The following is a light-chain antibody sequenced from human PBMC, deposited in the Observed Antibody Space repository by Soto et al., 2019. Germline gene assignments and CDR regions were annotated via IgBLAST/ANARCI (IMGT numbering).Light chain of an antibody. J-gene: IGLJ1*01. CDR1: SSDVGGYNY. V-gene: IGLV2-14*01. CDR3: SSYTSSCTLYV. Sequence: QSALTQPASVSESLGQSITSSCTGTSSDVGGYNYVSWYQQHPGKAPKLMIYDVSNRPSGVSNRFSGSKSGNTASLTISGLQAEDEADYYCSSYTSSCTLYVFGTGTKLTVL. CDR2: DVS.